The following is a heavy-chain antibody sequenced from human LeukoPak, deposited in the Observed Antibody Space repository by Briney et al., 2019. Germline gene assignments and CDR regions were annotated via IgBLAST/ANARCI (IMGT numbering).Heavy chain of an antibody. V-gene: IGHV3-11*01. Sequence: GGSLRLSCAASGFTFSDYYMSWIRQAPGKGLEWVSYISSSGSTIYYADSVKGRFTISRDNAKNSLYLQMNSLRAEDTAVYYCASSSMNPHFDYWGQGTLVTVSS. CDR3: ASSSMNPHFDY. CDR1: GFTFSDYY. CDR2: ISSSGSTI. J-gene: IGHJ4*02. D-gene: IGHD6-13*01.